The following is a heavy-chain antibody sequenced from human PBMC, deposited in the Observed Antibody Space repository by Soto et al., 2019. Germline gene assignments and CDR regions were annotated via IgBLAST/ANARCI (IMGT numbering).Heavy chain of an antibody. CDR2: ISSSSSTI. D-gene: IGHD3-9*01. CDR1: GFTFSSYS. Sequence: GGSLKLSRAASGFTFSSYSMNWVRQAPGKGLEGVPYISSSSSTIYYADSVKGRFTISRDNAKNSLYLQMNSLRDEDTAVYYCAREGGGIHDILTHYYYGMDVWGQGTTVTVSS. V-gene: IGHV3-48*02. CDR3: AREGGGIHDILTHYYYGMDV. J-gene: IGHJ6*02.